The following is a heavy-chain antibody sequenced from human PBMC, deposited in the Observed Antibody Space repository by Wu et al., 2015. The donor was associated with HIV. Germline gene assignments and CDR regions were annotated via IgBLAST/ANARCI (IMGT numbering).Heavy chain of an antibody. J-gene: IGHJ4*02. D-gene: IGHD3-10*01. Sequence: QVQLVQSGAEVQKPGASVKVSCKASGNTFTSYDINWVRQATGQGLEWMGWMNPNNGNTGHAQKFQGRVTMTRNTSMSTAYMELRSLTSEDTAVYYCARADYFGSGAYFRTLDSWGRGTLVTVSS. V-gene: IGHV1-8*01. CDR3: ARADYFGSGAYFRTLDS. CDR1: GNTFTSYD. CDR2: MNPNNGNT.